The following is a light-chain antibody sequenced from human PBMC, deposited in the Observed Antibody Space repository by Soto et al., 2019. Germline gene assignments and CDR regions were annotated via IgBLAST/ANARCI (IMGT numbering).Light chain of an antibody. Sequence: DIQMTQSPSSLSASVGDRVTITCRASQDISNFLVWFQQKPGKVPNLLIYGASTLQSGVPSRFSGSGSGTDFTLTIGSLQPEDFAVYYCQQRSTWPHTFGPGTKVDIK. V-gene: IGKV1-27*01. J-gene: IGKJ3*01. CDR2: GAS. CDR1: QDISNF. CDR3: QQRSTWPHT.